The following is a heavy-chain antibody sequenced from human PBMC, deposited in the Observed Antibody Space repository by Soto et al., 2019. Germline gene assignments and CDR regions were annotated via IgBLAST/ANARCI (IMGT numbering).Heavy chain of an antibody. V-gene: IGHV1-69*12. CDR3: ARAPRAFDI. J-gene: IGHJ3*02. CDR1: GGTFSSSA. CDR2: IIPLFGSA. Sequence: QVQLVQSGAEVKMPGSSVKVSCKASGGTFSSSAISWVRQAPGQGLEWMGGIIPLFGSANYAQKFKGRVTITADESTSTAYMELRSMRFEDTAVYYCARAPRAFDIWGQGTMVTVSS.